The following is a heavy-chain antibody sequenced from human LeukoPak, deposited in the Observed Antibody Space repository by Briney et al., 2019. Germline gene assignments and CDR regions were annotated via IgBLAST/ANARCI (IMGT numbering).Heavy chain of an antibody. CDR2: MNPNSGNT. D-gene: IGHD2-2*02. J-gene: IGHJ4*02. CDR1: GYTFTGYY. V-gene: IGHV1-8*02. Sequence: ASVKVSCKASGYTFTGYYMHWVRQAPGQGLEWMGWMNPNSGNTGYAQKFQGRVTMTRNTSISTAYMELSSLRSEDTAVYYCARGSLLGYCSSTSCYIIWGQGTLVTVSS. CDR3: ARGSLLGYCSSTSCYII.